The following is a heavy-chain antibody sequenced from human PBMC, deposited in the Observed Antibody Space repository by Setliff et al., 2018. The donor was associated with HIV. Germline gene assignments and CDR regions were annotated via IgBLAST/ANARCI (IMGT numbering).Heavy chain of an antibody. Sequence: GESLKISCKGSGYSFTSYWISWVRQMPGKGLEWMGRIDPSDSYTNYSPSFQGQVTISVDKSINTAYLQWNSLKASDTAMYYCARSLCYYDSCGYYYNYWGQGTLVTVSS. CDR1: GYSFTSYW. V-gene: IGHV5-10-1*04. CDR3: ARSLCYYDSCGYYYNY. CDR2: IDPSDSYT. J-gene: IGHJ4*02. D-gene: IGHD3-22*01.